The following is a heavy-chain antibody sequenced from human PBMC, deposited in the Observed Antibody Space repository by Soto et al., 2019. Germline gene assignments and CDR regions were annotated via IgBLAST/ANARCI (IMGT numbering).Heavy chain of an antibody. V-gene: IGHV1-18*01. CDR1: GYTFTSSG. CDR3: ARDSRTMFGGESTMDA. D-gene: IGHD3-3*01. Sequence: ASVKVSCKASGYTFTSSGIRWVRQAPGQGLEWMGWIISYHGNTNYSQRLHGRVTMTTDTSTSTAYMELRSLRSEETAVHYGARDSRTMFGGESTMDAWGQGTMVTVSS. J-gene: IGHJ6*02. CDR2: IISYHGNT.